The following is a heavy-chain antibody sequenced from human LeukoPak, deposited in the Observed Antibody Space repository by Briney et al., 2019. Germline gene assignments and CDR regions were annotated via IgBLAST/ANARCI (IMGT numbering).Heavy chain of an antibody. V-gene: IGHV3-23*01. CDR3: AKVRTGTTHYYYYMDV. D-gene: IGHD1-1*01. CDR1: GFTFSSYA. J-gene: IGHJ6*03. Sequence: GGSLRLSCAASGFTFSSYAMSWVRQAPGKGLEWVSAIRDSGGGTYYADSVKGRFTISRDNSKNTLYLQMNSLRAEDTAVYYCAKVRTGTTHYYYYMDVWGKGTTVTVSS. CDR2: IRDSGGGT.